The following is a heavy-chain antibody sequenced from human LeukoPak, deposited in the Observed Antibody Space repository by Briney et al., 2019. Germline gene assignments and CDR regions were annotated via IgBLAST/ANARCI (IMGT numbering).Heavy chain of an antibody. V-gene: IGHV3-11*04. CDR1: GGSISSSSYY. CDR3: ATPWLHLWRRDY. D-gene: IGHD5-18*01. CDR2: ISSSGSSK. J-gene: IGHJ4*02. Sequence: LSLTCTVSGGSISSSSYYWGWIRQAPGKGLEWVSFISSSGSSKYYADSVKGRFTISRDNANNSVSLQMNSLRVEDTAIYYCATPWLHLWRRDYWGQGTLVTVSS.